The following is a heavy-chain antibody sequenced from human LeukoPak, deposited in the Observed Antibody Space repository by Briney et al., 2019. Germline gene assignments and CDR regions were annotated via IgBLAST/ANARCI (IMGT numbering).Heavy chain of an antibody. CDR1: GFTFSSYG. CDR3: AKDLGDYEDY. J-gene: IGHJ4*02. V-gene: IGHV3-30*18. CDR2: MSYDGSNK. D-gene: IGHD3-16*01. Sequence: GGSLRLSCAASGFTFSSYGMHWVRQAPGKGLEWVAVMSYDGSNKYYADSVKGRFTISRDNSKNTLYLQMNSLRAEDTAVYYCAKDLGDYEDYWGQGTLVTVSS.